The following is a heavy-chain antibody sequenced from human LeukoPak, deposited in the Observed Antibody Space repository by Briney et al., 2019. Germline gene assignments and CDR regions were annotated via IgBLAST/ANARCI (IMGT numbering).Heavy chain of an antibody. V-gene: IGHV4-61*02. CDR2: IYTSGST. Sequence: SQTLSLTCTVSGGSISSGNYYWSWIRQPAGKGLDWIGRIYTSGSTNYNPSLKSRVTISVDTSKSQFSLQLSSVTAADTAVYYCARISHAGAFDIWGQGTMVTVSS. J-gene: IGHJ3*02. CDR1: GGSISSGNYY. CDR3: ARISHAGAFDI.